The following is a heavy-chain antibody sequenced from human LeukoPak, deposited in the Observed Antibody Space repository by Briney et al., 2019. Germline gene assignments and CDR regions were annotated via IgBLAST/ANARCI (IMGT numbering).Heavy chain of an antibody. J-gene: IGHJ4*02. CDR1: GGSFSGYY. Sequence: SETLSLTCAVYGGSFSGYYWNWIRQPPGKGLEWIGEINHSGSTNYNPSLKSRVTISVDTSKNQFSLKLSSVTAADTAVYYCARGIAAAALDYWGQGTLVTVSS. CDR3: ARGIAAAALDY. V-gene: IGHV4-34*01. D-gene: IGHD6-13*01. CDR2: INHSGST.